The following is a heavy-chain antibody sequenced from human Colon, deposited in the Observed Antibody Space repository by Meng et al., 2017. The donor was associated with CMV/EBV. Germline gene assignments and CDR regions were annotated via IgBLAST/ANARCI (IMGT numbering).Heavy chain of an antibody. CDR2: INPNGGGT. CDR1: GYTFTDYY. J-gene: IGHJ5*01. D-gene: IGHD1-7*01. Sequence: ASVKVSCKASGYTFTDYYLHWVRQAPGQGLEWMGWINPNGGGTDYAQTFQGRVTMTRDTSATTAYLELKRLTSDDTATYYCARVKCGTTSCSEGQGLDSWGQGTRVTAPQ. CDR3: ARVKCGTTSCSEGQGLDS. V-gene: IGHV1-2*02.